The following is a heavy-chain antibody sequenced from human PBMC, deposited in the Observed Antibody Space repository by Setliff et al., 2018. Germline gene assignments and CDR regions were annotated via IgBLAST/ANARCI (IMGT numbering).Heavy chain of an antibody. CDR1: GYTFTGYY. CDR3: ARMSGFLYMDV. V-gene: IGHV1-69*13. CDR2: IIPIFGTA. D-gene: IGHD3-3*01. J-gene: IGHJ6*03. Sequence: SVKVSCKASGYTFTGYYMHWVRQAPGQGLEWMGGIIPIFGTANYAQKFQGRVTITADESTSTAYMELSSLRSEDTAVYYCARMSGFLYMDVWGKGTTVTVSS.